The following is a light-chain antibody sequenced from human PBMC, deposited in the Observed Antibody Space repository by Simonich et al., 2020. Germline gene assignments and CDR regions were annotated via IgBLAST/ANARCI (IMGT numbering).Light chain of an antibody. CDR3: SSYTSSSTWV. Sequence: QSALTQPASVSGSPGQSITISCTGTSSDVGSYNRVSWYQQPPGTAPKLKIYEVRKRPSGVPYRFSGSKSGNTASLTISGLQAEDEADYYCSSYTSSSTWVFGGGTKLTVL. V-gene: IGLV2-18*02. J-gene: IGLJ3*02. CDR1: SSDVGSYNR. CDR2: EVR.